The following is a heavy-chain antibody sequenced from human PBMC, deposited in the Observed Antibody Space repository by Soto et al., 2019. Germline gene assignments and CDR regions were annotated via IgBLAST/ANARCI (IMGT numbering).Heavy chain of an antibody. CDR1: GGTFSSYA. J-gene: IGHJ5*02. D-gene: IGHD2-2*01. Sequence: QVQLVQSGAEVKKPGSSVKVSCKASGGTFSSYAISWVRQAPGQGLEWMGGIIPIFGTANYAQKFQGRVTITADESTSTVYMELSSLGAADTAVDYSARVRCSITSCRNWFDPLGQGTLLNVSS. CDR2: IIPIFGTA. CDR3: ARVRCSITSCRNWFDP. V-gene: IGHV1-69*01.